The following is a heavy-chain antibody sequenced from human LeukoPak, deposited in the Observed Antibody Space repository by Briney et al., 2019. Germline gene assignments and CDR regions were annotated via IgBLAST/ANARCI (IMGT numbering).Heavy chain of an antibody. D-gene: IGHD2/OR15-2a*01. J-gene: IGHJ4*02. CDR3: SEGYFEPLDH. CDR2: LSYTGKT. Sequence: PSETLSLTCNVSGVSVSTSHWNWIRQCPGKGLEWIGCLSYTGKTDYNPSLKSRVSISLGSSNNHFSLKLTSVTAADTAVYYCSEGYFEPLDHWGQGILVTVSS. V-gene: IGHV4-59*02. CDR1: GVSVSTSH.